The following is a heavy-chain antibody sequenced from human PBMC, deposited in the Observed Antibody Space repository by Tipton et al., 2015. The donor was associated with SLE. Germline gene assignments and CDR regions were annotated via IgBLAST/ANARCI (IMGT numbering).Heavy chain of an antibody. CDR3: AGVSRDAFEI. CDR1: SVSISSYF. J-gene: IGHJ3*02. D-gene: IGHD5/OR15-5a*01. CDR2: VYYSGST. V-gene: IGHV4-59*03. Sequence: TLSLTCTVSSVSISSYFWSWIRQPPGKGLESIGYVYYSGSTNYNPSLRSRVTISLDTSKMQFSLQLASVTAADTAVYYCAGVSRDAFEIWGQGTMVTVSS.